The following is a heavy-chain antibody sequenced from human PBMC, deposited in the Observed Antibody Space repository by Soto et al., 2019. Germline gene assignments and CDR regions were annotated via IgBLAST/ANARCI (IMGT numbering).Heavy chain of an antibody. J-gene: IGHJ4*02. CDR2: VYYTGTT. D-gene: IGHD2-2*01. Sequence: SETLSLTCTVSNFSVLTSIYYWAWIRQPPGKGLEWVGTVYYTGTTYYNPSLQSRVTISIDTSKNQFSLNLNSVTAADTAVYYCSRNWNLALVPAAYFDSWGQGTLVTVSS. V-gene: IGHV4-39*01. CDR1: NFSVLTSIYY. CDR3: SRNWNLALVPAAYFDS.